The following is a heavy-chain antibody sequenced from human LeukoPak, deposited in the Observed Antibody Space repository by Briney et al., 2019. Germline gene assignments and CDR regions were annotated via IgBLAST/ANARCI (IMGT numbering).Heavy chain of an antibody. J-gene: IGHJ3*02. CDR2: ISSSSSYI. V-gene: IGHV3-21*01. CDR1: GFTFSSYS. Sequence: PGGSLRLSCAASGFTFSSYSMNWVRQAQGKGLEWVSSISSSSSYIYYADSVKGRFTISRDNAKNSLYLQMNSLRAEDTAVYYCARDFGTTVTPDDAFDIWGQGTLVTVSS. D-gene: IGHD4-17*01. CDR3: ARDFGTTVTPDDAFDI.